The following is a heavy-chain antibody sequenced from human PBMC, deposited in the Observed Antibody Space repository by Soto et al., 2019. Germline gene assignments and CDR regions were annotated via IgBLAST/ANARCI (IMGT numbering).Heavy chain of an antibody. D-gene: IGHD1-7*01. Sequence: GSLRLSCQASGFNFDNYGMHWVRQAPGKGLERVAVITYDGSFQYYADSVKGRFTISRDNSKNTLFLHLNTLKPEDTAVYHCAKDRVGGTFYTPLGFWGQGTLVTVSS. CDR1: GFNFDNYG. CDR2: ITYDGSFQ. CDR3: AKDRVGGTFYTPLGF. V-gene: IGHV3-30*18. J-gene: IGHJ4*02.